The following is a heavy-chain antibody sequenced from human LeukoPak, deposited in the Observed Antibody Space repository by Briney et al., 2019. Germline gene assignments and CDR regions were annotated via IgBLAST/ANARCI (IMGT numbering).Heavy chain of an antibody. V-gene: IGHV4-31*02. Sequence: PSETLSLTCTVSGGSISNSGGFYWSWIPQHRRNCLEWIGFISYRGSTYYNPSLKSRVSMSVDTSRCQFSLRLTSVTDEDTAVYYCARISQSSGGFYYWGQGSLVTVSS. D-gene: IGHD2-15*01. CDR1: GGSISNSGGFY. CDR3: ARISQSSGGFYY. CDR2: ISYRGST. J-gene: IGHJ4*02.